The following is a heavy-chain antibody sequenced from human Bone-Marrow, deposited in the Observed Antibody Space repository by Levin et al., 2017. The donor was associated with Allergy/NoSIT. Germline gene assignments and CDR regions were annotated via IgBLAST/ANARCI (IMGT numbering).Heavy chain of an antibody. CDR1: GYSFTSYW. CDR2: IYPGDSDT. D-gene: IGHD6-19*01. V-gene: IGHV5-51*01. CDR3: ARGLYSSGWYGGFDY. J-gene: IGHJ4*02. Sequence: PGESLKISCKGSGYSFTSYWIGWVRQMPGKGLEWMGIIYPGDSDTRYSPSFQGQVTISADKSISTAYLQWSSLKASDTAMYYCARGLYSSGWYGGFDYWGQGTLVTVSS.